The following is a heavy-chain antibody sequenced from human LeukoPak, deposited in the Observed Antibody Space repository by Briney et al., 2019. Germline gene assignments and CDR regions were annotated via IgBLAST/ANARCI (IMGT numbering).Heavy chain of an antibody. D-gene: IGHD3-10*01. Sequence: SETLSLTCTVSGGSISSGSYYWGWIRQPPGKRLEWIGTIYYSGTTYYNPSLKSRVTISVDTSKNQFSLKLSSVTAADTAMYYCARHYYGSGSYSAFDIWGQGTMVTVSS. CDR1: GGSISSGSYY. V-gene: IGHV4-39*01. J-gene: IGHJ3*02. CDR2: IYYSGTT. CDR3: ARHYYGSGSYSAFDI.